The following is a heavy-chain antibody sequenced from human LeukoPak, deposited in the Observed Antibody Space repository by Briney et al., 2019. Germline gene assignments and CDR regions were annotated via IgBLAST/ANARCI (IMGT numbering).Heavy chain of an antibody. CDR3: ARAPSGLLWFGELSPYYYYGMDV. V-gene: IGHV4-34*01. D-gene: IGHD3-10*01. Sequence: SETLSLTCAVYGGSFSGYYWSWIRQPPGKGLEWIGEINHSGSTNYNPSLKSRVTISVDTSKNQFSLKLSSVTAADTAVYYCARAPSGLLWFGELSPYYYYGMDVWGKGPTVTVSS. J-gene: IGHJ6*04. CDR1: GGSFSGYY. CDR2: INHSGST.